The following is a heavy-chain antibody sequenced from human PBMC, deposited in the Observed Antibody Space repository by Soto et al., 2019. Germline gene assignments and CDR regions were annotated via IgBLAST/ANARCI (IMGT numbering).Heavy chain of an antibody. CDR2: IIPIFGTA. CDR1: GGTFSSYA. CDR3: SRGGDYYDSSGYYSTYWYFDL. D-gene: IGHD3-22*01. J-gene: IGHJ2*01. V-gene: IGHV1-69*01. Sequence: QVQLVQSGAEVKKPGSSVKVSCKASGGTFSSYAISWVRQAPGQGLEWMGGIIPIFGTANYAQKFQGRVTITADESTSTAYMELSSVRSEDTAVYYCSRGGDYYDSSGYYSTYWYFDLWGRGTLVTVSS.